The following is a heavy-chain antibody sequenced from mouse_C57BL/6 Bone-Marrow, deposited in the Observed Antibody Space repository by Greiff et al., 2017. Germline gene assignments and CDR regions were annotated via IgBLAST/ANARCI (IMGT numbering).Heavy chain of an antibody. CDR2: IDPSDSYT. J-gene: IGHJ4*01. CDR1: GYTFTSYW. V-gene: IGHV1-69*01. D-gene: IGHD2-5*01. CDR3: AREGYSNYPQYYAMDY. Sequence: VHLQPPGAELVMPGASVKLSCKASGYTFTSYWMHWVKQRPGQGLEWIGEIDPSDSYTNYNQKFKGKATLTADKSSSTAYMQLSSLTSEDSAVYYCAREGYSNYPQYYAMDYWGQGTSVTVSS.